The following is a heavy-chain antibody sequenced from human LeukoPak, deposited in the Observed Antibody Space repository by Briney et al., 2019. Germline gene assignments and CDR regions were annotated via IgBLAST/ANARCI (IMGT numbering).Heavy chain of an antibody. CDR1: DDSIKSYS. D-gene: IGHD2-15*01. V-gene: IGHV4-4*07. CDR3: ARVFGGFYMDV. J-gene: IGHJ6*03. CDR2: IYMSGDT. Sequence: PSETLSLTCSVSDDSIKSYSWSWIRLLAGERLEWIGLIYMSGDTNYNPPLKSRLDISVDTSKDQVSLKLSSVTAADTAIYYCARVFGGFYMDVWGKGTTVIVSS.